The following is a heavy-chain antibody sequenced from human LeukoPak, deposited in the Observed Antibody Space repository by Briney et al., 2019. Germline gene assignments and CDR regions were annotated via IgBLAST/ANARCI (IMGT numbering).Heavy chain of an antibody. CDR1: GFTFSSYS. CDR3: ARHETGPYFDY. Sequence: PGGSLRLSCAASGFTFSSYSINWVRQAPGKGLEWVSSISSSSSYIYYADSVKGRFTISRDNAKNSLYLQMNSLRAGDTAVYYCARHETGPYFDYWGQGTLVTVSS. J-gene: IGHJ4*02. D-gene: IGHD1-1*01. V-gene: IGHV3-21*01. CDR2: ISSSSSYI.